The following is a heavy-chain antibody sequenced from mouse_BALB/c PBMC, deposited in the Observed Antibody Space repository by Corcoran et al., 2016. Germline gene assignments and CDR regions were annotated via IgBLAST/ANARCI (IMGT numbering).Heavy chain of an antibody. CDR3: ATWDWYFDV. Sequence: EVQLQQAGAELVKAGASVKLSCTDSGFNIKDTYMHWVKQRPEQGLEWIGRIDPANGNTKYDTKFQGKATITADTSSYTAYLQLSSLTSEDTAVYYCATWDWYFDVWGAGTTVTVSS. V-gene: IGHV14-3*02. D-gene: IGHD4-1*01. CDR1: GFNIKDTY. J-gene: IGHJ1*01. CDR2: IDPANGNT.